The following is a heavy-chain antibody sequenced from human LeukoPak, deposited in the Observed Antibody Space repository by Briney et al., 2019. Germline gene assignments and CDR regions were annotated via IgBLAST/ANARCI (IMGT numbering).Heavy chain of an antibody. CDR1: GGSISSYY. D-gene: IGHD3-16*01. J-gene: IGHJ4*02. CDR3: ARAFWGSGIDY. CDR2: IHFSGST. Sequence: PSETLSLTCTVSGGSISSYYWSWIRQPPGKGLEWIGYIHFSGSTNYNLSLKSRVTISVDTSKNQFSLRLTSVTAADTALYYCARAFWGSGIDYWGQGTLVTVSS. V-gene: IGHV4-59*01.